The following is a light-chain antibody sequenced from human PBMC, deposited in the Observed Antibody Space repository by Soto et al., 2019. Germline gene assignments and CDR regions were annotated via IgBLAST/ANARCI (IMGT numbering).Light chain of an antibody. CDR2: DAS. V-gene: IGKV3D-15*01. Sequence: IVMTHSPPTLSVSTGERATLSCRARQSIRSNLAWYQQKPGQAPRLLIYDASTRATGIPARFSGSGSGTEFILTISSLQSEDFGVYYCQQYNNWPPITFGQGTLLEVK. J-gene: IGKJ5*01. CDR1: QSIRSN. CDR3: QQYNNWPPIT.